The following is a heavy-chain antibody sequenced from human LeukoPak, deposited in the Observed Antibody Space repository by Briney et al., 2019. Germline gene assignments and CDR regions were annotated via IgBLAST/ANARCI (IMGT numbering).Heavy chain of an antibody. CDR2: IKTKSEDDAT. CDR1: GFSISDFD. D-gene: IGHD2/OR15-2a*01. Sequence: PGGSLRLSCAAFGFSISDFDVHWVRQASGKGLEGVARIKTKSEDDATAYAASVRGRFTISRDDSKNTAYLQMNSLKSEDSAVYYCARRDCTTFRCFSFDYWGQGILVTVSS. CDR3: ARRDCTTFRCFSFDY. J-gene: IGHJ4*02. V-gene: IGHV3-73*01.